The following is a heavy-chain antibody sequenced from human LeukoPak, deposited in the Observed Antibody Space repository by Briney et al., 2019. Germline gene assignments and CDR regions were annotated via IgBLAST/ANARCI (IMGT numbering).Heavy chain of an antibody. CDR2: IIPILGIA. Sequence: ASVKVSCKAFGGTFSSYAISWVRQAPGQGLEWMGRIIPILGIANYAQKFQGRVTITADKSTSTAYMELSSLRSEDTAVYYCARDHCSSTSCYMYRGFDPWGQGTLVTVSS. J-gene: IGHJ5*02. CDR1: GGTFSSYA. D-gene: IGHD2-2*02. V-gene: IGHV1-69*04. CDR3: ARDHCSSTSCYMYRGFDP.